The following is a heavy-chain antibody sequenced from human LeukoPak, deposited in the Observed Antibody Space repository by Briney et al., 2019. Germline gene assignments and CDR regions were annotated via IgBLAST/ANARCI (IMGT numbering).Heavy chain of an antibody. D-gene: IGHD1-1*01. CDR2: IKQDGSEK. CDR3: ARDSVEGYYMDV. J-gene: IGHJ6*03. V-gene: IGHV3-7*01. CDR1: GFSFRNSW. Sequence: PGGSLRLSCAASGFSFRNSWMSWVRQAPGKGLEWVANIKQDGSEKYYVDSVKGRFTISRDNAKNSLYLQMNSLRAEDTAVYYCARDSVEGYYMDVWGKGTTVTVSS.